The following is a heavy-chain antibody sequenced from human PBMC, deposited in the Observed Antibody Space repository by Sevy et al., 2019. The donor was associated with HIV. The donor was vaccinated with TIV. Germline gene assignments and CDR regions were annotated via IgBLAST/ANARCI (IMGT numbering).Heavy chain of an antibody. CDR1: GFTFSDYY. D-gene: IGHD6-13*01. CDR3: ARVVAAAGNWFDP. V-gene: IGHV3-11*06. Sequence: GGSLRLSCAASGFTFSDYYMSWIRQAPGKGLEWVSYISSSSSYTNYADSVKGRFTISRDNAKNSLYLQMNSLRAEDTAVYYCARVVAAAGNWFDPWGLGTLVTVSS. J-gene: IGHJ5*02. CDR2: ISSSSSYT.